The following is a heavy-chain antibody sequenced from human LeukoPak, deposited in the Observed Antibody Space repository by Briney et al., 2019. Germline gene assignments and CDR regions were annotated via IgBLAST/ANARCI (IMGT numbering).Heavy chain of an antibody. CDR3: AKVSIRYYDSSGFDY. CDR2: ISGSGGST. V-gene: IGHV3-23*01. Sequence: GGSLRLSCAASGFTFSSYAMSWVRQAPGKGLEWVSAISGSGGSTYYADSVKGRFTISRDNSKNTLYLQMNSLRAEDTAVYYCAKVSIRYYDSSGFDYWGQGTLVTVSS. D-gene: IGHD3-22*01. CDR1: GFTFSSYA. J-gene: IGHJ4*02.